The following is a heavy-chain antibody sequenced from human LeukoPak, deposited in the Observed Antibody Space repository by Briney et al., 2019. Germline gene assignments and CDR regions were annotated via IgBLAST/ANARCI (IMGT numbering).Heavy chain of an antibody. Sequence: YDXXXVRQAAGGALEWVSAVGTNHDTYYLGSVKDRFTISRENAKNSFSLQMNNLRVEDTAVYYCTREWRGIASHYHGMDVWGQGTTVTVSS. CDR3: TREWRGIASHYHGMDV. J-gene: IGHJ6*02. V-gene: IGHV3-13*01. CDR1: YD. D-gene: IGHD6-6*01. CDR2: VGTNHDT.